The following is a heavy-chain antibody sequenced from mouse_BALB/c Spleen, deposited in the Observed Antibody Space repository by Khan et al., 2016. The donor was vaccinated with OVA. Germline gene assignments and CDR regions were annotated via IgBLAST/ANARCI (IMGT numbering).Heavy chain of an antibody. Sequence: EVMLVESGPELVKPGASVKISCKASGYSFTGYFMNWVMQSHGKSLEWIGRINPHIGETFYNQKFKGKVTLTVDESSNTAHMELRSLASEDSAVYYCARIDRSDFDYWGQGTTLTVSS. CDR1: GYSFTGYF. V-gene: IGHV1-20*02. D-gene: IGHD1-1*01. J-gene: IGHJ2*01. CDR3: ARIDRSDFDY. CDR2: INPHIGET.